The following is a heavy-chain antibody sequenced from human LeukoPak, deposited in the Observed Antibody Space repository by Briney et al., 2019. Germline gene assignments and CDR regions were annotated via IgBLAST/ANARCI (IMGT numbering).Heavy chain of an antibody. CDR2: ISAYNGNT. D-gene: IGHD5-12*01. Sequence: ASVKVSCKASGYTFTSYGISWVRQAPGQGLEWMGWISAYNGNTNYAQKLQGRVTMTTDTSTSTAYMELRSLRSDDTAVYYCARALSRGYSGYGYGLGYWGQGTLVTVSS. CDR3: ARALSRGYSGYGYGLGY. V-gene: IGHV1-18*01. CDR1: GYTFTSYG. J-gene: IGHJ4*02.